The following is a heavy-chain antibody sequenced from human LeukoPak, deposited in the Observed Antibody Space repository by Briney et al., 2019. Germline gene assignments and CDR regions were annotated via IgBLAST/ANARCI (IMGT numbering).Heavy chain of an antibody. Sequence: SETLSLTCTVSGGSISSSSYCWGWIRQPPGKGLEWIGSIYYSGSTYYNPSLKSRVTISVDTSKNQFSLKLSSVTAADTAVYYCARLYYYGSGSYYFAYYFDYWGQGTLVTVSS. J-gene: IGHJ4*02. V-gene: IGHV4-39*01. CDR1: GGSISSSSYC. D-gene: IGHD3-10*01. CDR3: ARLYYYGSGSYYFAYYFDY. CDR2: IYYSGST.